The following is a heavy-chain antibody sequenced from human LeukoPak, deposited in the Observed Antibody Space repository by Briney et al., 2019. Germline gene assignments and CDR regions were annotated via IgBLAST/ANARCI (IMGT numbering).Heavy chain of an antibody. J-gene: IGHJ5*02. CDR1: GFTFGSYA. D-gene: IGHD3-10*01. CDR2: ITSSGANT. Sequence: GGSLRLSCAVSGFTFGSYAMSWVRQTPGKGLEWVSAITSSGANTYYADSVKGRFTISRDNFKNTLFLQMNSLRAEDTAVYYCAKDKVGSITSDAWGQGTLVTVSS. V-gene: IGHV3-23*01. CDR3: AKDKVGSITSDA.